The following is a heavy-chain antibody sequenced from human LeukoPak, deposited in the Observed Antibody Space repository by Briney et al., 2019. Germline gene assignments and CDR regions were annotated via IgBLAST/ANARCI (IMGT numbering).Heavy chain of an antibody. D-gene: IGHD2-15*01. CDR2: INWNSDNI. V-gene: IGHV3-9*01. CDR1: GFTFDDYV. Sequence: SLRLSCAASGFTFDDYVMQWVRQAPGKGLEWVSGINWNSDNIAYADSVKGRFTISRDNAKNSLYLQMNSLRAEDTALYYCTKAYCSSRSCLADSWGQGTLVTVSS. CDR3: TKAYCSSRSCLADS. J-gene: IGHJ4*02.